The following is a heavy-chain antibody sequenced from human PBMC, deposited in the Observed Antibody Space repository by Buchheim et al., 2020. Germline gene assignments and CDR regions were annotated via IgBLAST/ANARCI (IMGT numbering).Heavy chain of an antibody. CDR1: GFTFSTYG. Sequence: QVQLVESGGGVVQPGRSLRLSCAASGFTFSTYGMHWVRQAPGKGLEWVAVISHDENHKYYADSVKGRFTVSRDISKNTLFLQMNSLRVEDTAVYYCARQKTVWSGMDVWGQGTT. CDR2: ISHDENHK. D-gene: IGHD3-10*02. J-gene: IGHJ6*02. CDR3: ARQKTVWSGMDV. V-gene: IGHV3-30*03.